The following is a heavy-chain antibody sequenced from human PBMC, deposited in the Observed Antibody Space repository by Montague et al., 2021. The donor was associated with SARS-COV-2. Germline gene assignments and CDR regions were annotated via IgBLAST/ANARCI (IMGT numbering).Heavy chain of an antibody. V-gene: IGHV4-31*03. CDR3: ARSKLWFGELLLSDAFDV. CDR1: GGFISSGGYC. Sequence: TLSLTCTVSGGFISSGGYCWSWIRQHPGKGLKWIGYIYYSGSTYYNPSLKSRVTISVDTSKNQFSLKLSSVTAADTAVYYCARSKLWFGELLLSDAFDVWGQGTMVTVSS. CDR2: IYYSGST. J-gene: IGHJ3*01. D-gene: IGHD3-10*01.